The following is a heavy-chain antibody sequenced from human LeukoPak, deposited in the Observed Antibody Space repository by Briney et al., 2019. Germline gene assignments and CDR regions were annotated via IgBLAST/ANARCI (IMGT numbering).Heavy chain of an antibody. Sequence: GGSLRLSCAASGFTFSSYSMNWVRQAPGKGPEWVSYISSSSSTTYYADSVKGRFTISRDNAKNSLYLQMNSLRAEDTAVYYCAREKWELLRTNDAFDIWGQGTMVTVSS. D-gene: IGHD1-26*01. J-gene: IGHJ3*02. CDR3: AREKWELLRTNDAFDI. V-gene: IGHV3-48*01. CDR1: GFTFSSYS. CDR2: ISSSSSTT.